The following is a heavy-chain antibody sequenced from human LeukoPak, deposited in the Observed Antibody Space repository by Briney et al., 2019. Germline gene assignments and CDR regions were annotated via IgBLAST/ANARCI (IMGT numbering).Heavy chain of an antibody. D-gene: IGHD3-9*01. CDR2: ISSDGSNK. CDR3: AKEKFDWGTMYYFDY. Sequence: QAGGSLRLSCTTSGFIFGSHGMHWVRQAPGKGLEWVAVISSDGSNKYYADSVKGRFTVSRDNSKNTLSLRMNSLRPEDTAVYYCAKEKFDWGTMYYFDYWGQGTLVTVSS. J-gene: IGHJ4*02. CDR1: GFIFGSHG. V-gene: IGHV3-30*18.